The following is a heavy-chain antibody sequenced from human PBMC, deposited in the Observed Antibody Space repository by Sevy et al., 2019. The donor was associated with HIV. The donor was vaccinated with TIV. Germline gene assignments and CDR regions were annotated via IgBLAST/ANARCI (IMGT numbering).Heavy chain of an antibody. D-gene: IGHD3-22*01. CDR2: IYYSGST. V-gene: IGHV4-59*01. Sequence: SETLSLTCTVSGGSISSYYWSWIRQPPGKGLEWIGYIYYSGSTNYNPSLKSRVTISVDTSKNQFSLKLSSLTAADTAVYYCASGGRHYYDSSGYYEFGTFDYWGQGTLVTVSS. CDR1: GGSISSYY. J-gene: IGHJ4*02. CDR3: ASGGRHYYDSSGYYEFGTFDY.